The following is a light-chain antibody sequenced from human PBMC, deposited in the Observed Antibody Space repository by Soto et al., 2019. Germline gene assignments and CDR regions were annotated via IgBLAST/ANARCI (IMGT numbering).Light chain of an antibody. J-gene: IGLJ1*01. CDR3: QSYDNSLSGSYV. Sequence: QAVVTQPPSVSGAPGQRVTISCTGSSSSIGAGYDVHWYQQLPGTAPKLLIYGNSHRPSGVPDRFSGSKSGASASLAITGLQAEDEADYYCQSYDNSLSGSYVFGTGTKLTVL. V-gene: IGLV1-40*01. CDR2: GNS. CDR1: SSSIGAGYD.